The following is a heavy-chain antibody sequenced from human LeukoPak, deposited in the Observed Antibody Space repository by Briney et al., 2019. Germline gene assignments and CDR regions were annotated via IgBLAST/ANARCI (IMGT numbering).Heavy chain of an antibody. Sequence: GGSLRLSCAASGFTFSSYAMHWVRQAPGKGLEWVAVISYDGSNKYYADSVKGRFTISRDNSKNTLYLQMNSLRAEDTAAYYCARGGYSYGYGFDYWGQGTLVTVSS. D-gene: IGHD5-18*01. V-gene: IGHV3-30-3*01. CDR1: GFTFSSYA. CDR2: ISYDGSNK. J-gene: IGHJ4*02. CDR3: ARGGYSYGYGFDY.